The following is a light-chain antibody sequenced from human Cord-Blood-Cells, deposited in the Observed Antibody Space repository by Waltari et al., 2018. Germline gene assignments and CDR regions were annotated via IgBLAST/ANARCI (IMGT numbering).Light chain of an antibody. Sequence: QSALTQPPSVSGSPGPSITIPCPGTSSAVGGSNYVSWYQQHPGKAPKLMIYDVSNRPSGVSNRFSGSKSGNTASLTISGLQAEDEADYYCSSYTSSSTRVFGGGTKLTVL. CDR3: SSYTSSSTRV. J-gene: IGLJ2*01. V-gene: IGLV2-14*01. CDR2: DVS. CDR1: SSAVGGSNY.